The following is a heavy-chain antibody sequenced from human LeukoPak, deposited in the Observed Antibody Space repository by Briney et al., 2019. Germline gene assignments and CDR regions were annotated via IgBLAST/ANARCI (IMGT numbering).Heavy chain of an antibody. V-gene: IGHV3-30*18. J-gene: IGHJ6*04. D-gene: IGHD5-18*01. CDR2: ILYDGSKK. CDR3: AKDGARKVGYSYDYYYYYGMDV. Sequence: GGALRLSCAASGFTLSSYCMHWGRQAPGQGVEWGAVILYDGSKKYYADSVKGRFTISRDNSKNTLYLQMNSLRAEDTAVYYCAKDGARKVGYSYDYYYYYGMDVWGKGTTVTVSS. CDR1: GFTLSSYC.